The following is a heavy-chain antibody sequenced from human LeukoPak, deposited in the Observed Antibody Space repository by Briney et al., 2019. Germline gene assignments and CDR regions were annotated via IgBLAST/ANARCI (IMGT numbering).Heavy chain of an antibody. CDR3: ARAPKQWLLPGYFDY. Sequence: GGSLRLSCAASGFTFDDYAMHWVRQAPGKGLEWVSGISWNSGSIGYADSVKGRFTISRDNAKNSLYLQMNSLRAEDTAVYYCARAPKQWLLPGYFDYWGQGTLVTVSS. CDR2: ISWNSGSI. J-gene: IGHJ4*02. CDR1: GFTFDDYA. D-gene: IGHD6-19*01. V-gene: IGHV3-9*01.